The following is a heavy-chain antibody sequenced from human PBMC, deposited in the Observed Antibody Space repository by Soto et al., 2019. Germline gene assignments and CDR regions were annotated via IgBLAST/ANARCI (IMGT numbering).Heavy chain of an antibody. J-gene: IGHJ4*02. V-gene: IGHV4-30-4*01. CDR1: GGSISSGDYY. D-gene: IGHD6-13*01. Sequence: SETLSITCTVSGGSISSGDYYWSWIRQPPGKGLEWIGYIYYSGSTYYNPSLKSRVTISVDTSKNQFSLKLSSVTAADTAVYYCATESFHGDSSSRYNWGQGTLVTVSS. CDR2: IYYSGST. CDR3: ATESFHGDSSSRYN.